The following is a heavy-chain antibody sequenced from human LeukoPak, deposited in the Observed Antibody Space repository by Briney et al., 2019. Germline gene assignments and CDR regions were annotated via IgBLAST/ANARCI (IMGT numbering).Heavy chain of an antibody. CDR2: IYYSGST. CDR3: ARGSSGYYYG. CDR1: GGSISSYF. Sequence: PSETLSLTCTVSGGSISSYFWSWIGQPPGKGLEWIGYIYYSGSTNYNPSLKSRVTISLDTPKNQFSLKPSSVTAADTAVYYCARGSSGYYYGWAQGTLVTVSS. J-gene: IGHJ4*02. V-gene: IGHV4-59*01. D-gene: IGHD3-22*01.